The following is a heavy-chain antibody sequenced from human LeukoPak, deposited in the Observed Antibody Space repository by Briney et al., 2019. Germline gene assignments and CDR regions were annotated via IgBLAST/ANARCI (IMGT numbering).Heavy chain of an antibody. CDR3: ASGSHGGNSGSFDY. Sequence: SETLSLTCAVSGGSISSGGYSWSWIRQPPGKGLEWIGYIYHSGSTYYNPSLKSRVTISVDRSKNQFSLKLSSVTAADTAVYYCASGSHGGNSGSFDYWGQGTLVTVSS. CDR2: IYHSGST. V-gene: IGHV4-30-2*01. J-gene: IGHJ4*02. D-gene: IGHD4-23*01. CDR1: GGSISSGGYS.